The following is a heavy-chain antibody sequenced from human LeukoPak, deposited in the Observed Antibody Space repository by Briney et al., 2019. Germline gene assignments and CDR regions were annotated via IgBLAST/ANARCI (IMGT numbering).Heavy chain of an antibody. V-gene: IGHV4-34*01. J-gene: IGHJ5*02. Sequence: GSLRLSCAASGFTFSSYWMSWVRQAPGKGLEWIGEINHSGSTNYNPSLKSRVTTSMDTSKKQFSVKLSSVTAADTAVYYCARSNYYDSSGLPSGPWGQGSLVTVSS. CDR1: GFTFSSYW. D-gene: IGHD3-22*01. CDR3: ARSNYYDSSGLPSGP. CDR2: INHSGST.